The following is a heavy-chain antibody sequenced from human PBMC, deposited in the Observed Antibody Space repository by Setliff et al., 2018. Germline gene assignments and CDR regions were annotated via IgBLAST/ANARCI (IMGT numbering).Heavy chain of an antibody. V-gene: IGHV1-69*10. Sequence: ASVKVSCKASGGTFSSYAISWVRQAPGQGLEWMGGIIPILGIANYAQKFQGRVTITADKSTSTAYMELSSLRSEDTAVYYCAREYYYDSSGYSYYFDYWGQGTLVTVSS. CDR1: GGTFSSYA. J-gene: IGHJ4*02. CDR3: AREYYYDSSGYSYYFDY. D-gene: IGHD3-22*01. CDR2: IIPILGIA.